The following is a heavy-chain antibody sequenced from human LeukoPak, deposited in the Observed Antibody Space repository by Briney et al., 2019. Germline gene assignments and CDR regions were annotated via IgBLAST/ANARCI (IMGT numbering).Heavy chain of an antibody. J-gene: IGHJ3*02. CDR2: INPNSGGT. CDR1: GYTFTGYY. D-gene: IGHD6-13*01. CDR3: ARDSSSWYPDAFDI. V-gene: IGHV1-2*04. Sequence: ASVKVSCKASGYTFTGYYMHWVRQAPGQGLEWMGWINPNSGGTNYAQKFQGWVTMTRDTSISTAYMELSRLRSDDTAVYYCARDSSSWYPDAFDIWGQGTMGTVSS.